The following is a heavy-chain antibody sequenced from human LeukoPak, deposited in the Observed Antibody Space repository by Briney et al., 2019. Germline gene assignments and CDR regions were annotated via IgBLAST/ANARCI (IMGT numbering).Heavy chain of an antibody. CDR3: ARGGRGAAAGFDY. CDR1: GGSISSYY. D-gene: IGHD6-13*01. J-gene: IGHJ4*02. Sequence: SETLSLTCTVSGGSISSYYWSWIRQPPGKGLEWIGYIYYSGSTNYNPSLKSRVTISVDTSKKQFSLKLSSVTAADTAVYYCARGGRGAAAGFDYWGQGTLVTVSS. CDR2: IYYSGST. V-gene: IGHV4-59*01.